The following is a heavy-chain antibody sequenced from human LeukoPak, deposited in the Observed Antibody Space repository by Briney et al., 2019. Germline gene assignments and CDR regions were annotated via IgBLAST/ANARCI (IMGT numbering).Heavy chain of an antibody. CDR2: ISSSGSTI. Sequence: PGGSLRLSCAASGLTFSSYEMNWVRQAPGKGLEWVSYISSSGSTIYYADSVKGRFTISRDNAKNSLYLQMNSLRAEDTAVYYCARDHYDILTGYSHFDYWGQGTLVTVSS. J-gene: IGHJ4*02. CDR1: GLTFSSYE. V-gene: IGHV3-48*03. D-gene: IGHD3-9*01. CDR3: ARDHYDILTGYSHFDY.